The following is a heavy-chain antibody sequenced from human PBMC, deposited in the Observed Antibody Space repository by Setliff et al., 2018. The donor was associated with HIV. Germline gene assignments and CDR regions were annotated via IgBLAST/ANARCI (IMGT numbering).Heavy chain of an antibody. CDR1: GYSLSTYA. D-gene: IGHD2-8*01. CDR3: VRLTADRTNYYYYMDV. J-gene: IGHJ6*03. CDR2: IDSNNGNR. V-gene: IGHV1-18*01. Sequence: GASVKVSCKASGYSLSTYAISWVRQAPGQGLEWMGWIDSNNGNRNFAQKFRGRVTMTTDISTNTAYMEVRSLSFDDTAVYYCVRLTADRTNYYYYMDVWGKGTTGTVSS.